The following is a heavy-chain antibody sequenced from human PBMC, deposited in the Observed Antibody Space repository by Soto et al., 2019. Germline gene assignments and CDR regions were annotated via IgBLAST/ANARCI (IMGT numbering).Heavy chain of an antibody. J-gene: IGHJ4*02. CDR2: IIPMYGTA. D-gene: IGHD3-22*01. CDR1: GDTFSSYA. Sequence: QVQLVQAGAEVKKPGSSVKVSCKASGDTFSSYAINWVRQAPRQGLEWMGGIIPMYGTANYAQKFKGRITIAAGDSTATVYLELRSLRSEDTAVYYCARVGPAHYYDSSGYYSPLDYWGQGTLVTVSS. V-gene: IGHV1-69*01. CDR3: ARVGPAHYYDSSGYYSPLDY.